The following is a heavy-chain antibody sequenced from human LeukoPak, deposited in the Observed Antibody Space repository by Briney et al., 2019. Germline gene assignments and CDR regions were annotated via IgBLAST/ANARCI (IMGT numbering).Heavy chain of an antibody. V-gene: IGHV4-4*07. CDR2: IHTSGST. D-gene: IGHD2/OR15-2a*01. CDR1: GGSXXXYY. CDR3: TXXXXXXXXEXDY. J-gene: IGHJ4*02. Sequence: SGGSXXXYYWSWIRQPAGKGLXWIGRIHTSGSTNXNPSLKSRVTMSVDTXKNQFSLKLSSVTAADTAVYYCTXXXXXXXXEXDYWGQGTLVTVSS.